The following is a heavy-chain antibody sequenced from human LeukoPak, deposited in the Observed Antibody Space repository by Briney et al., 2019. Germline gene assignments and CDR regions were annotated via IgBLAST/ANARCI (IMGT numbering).Heavy chain of an antibody. CDR2: IKSKTDGGTT. D-gene: IGHD3-16*01. CDR1: GFTFSNAW. CDR3: TTGYDYVWGSYSYYFDY. V-gene: IGHV3-15*01. J-gene: IGHJ4*02. Sequence: GGSLRLSCAASGFTFSNAWMSWVRQAPGKGLEWVGRIKSKTDGGTTDYAAPVKGRFTISRDDSKNTLYLQMNSLKTEDTAVYYCTTGYDYVWGSYSYYFDYWGQGILVTVSS.